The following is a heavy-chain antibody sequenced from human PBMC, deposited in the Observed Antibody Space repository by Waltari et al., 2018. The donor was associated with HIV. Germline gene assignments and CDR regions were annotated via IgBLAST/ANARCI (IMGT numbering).Heavy chain of an antibody. V-gene: IGHV3-15*01. CDR2: MKSKTDGGTT. J-gene: IGHJ4*02. CDR1: GFTFSNAW. Sequence: EVQLVESGGGLVKPGGSLRLSCAASGFTFSNAWMSWVRQAPGKGLEWVGRMKSKTDGGTTDYAAPVKGRFTISRDDSKNTLYLQMNSLKTEDTAVYYCTTAIPAAAAYWGQGTLVTVSS. D-gene: IGHD2-2*01. CDR3: TTAIPAAAAY.